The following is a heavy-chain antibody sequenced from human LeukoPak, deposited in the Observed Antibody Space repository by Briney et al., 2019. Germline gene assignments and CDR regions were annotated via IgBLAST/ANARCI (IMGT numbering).Heavy chain of an antibody. CDR1: GRSISSDTYY. V-gene: IGHV4-61*02. J-gene: IGHJ5*02. D-gene: IGHD2-21*02. Sequence: SETLSLTSTAAGRSISSDTYYWSWNRPPAGKGLEAIRRVYTSESNNDNPSIKRRVTISVDTSKKQLSLTLSSVTAADTAVYCGARYGLSGDWYGRYNWLDPWGQGNLVTVSS. CDR3: ARYGLSGDWYGRYNWLDP. CDR2: VYTSESN.